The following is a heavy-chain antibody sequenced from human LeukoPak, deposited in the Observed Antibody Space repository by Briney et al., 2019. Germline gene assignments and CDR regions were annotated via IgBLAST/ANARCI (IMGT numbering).Heavy chain of an antibody. V-gene: IGHV3-49*04. CDR1: GFTFGDYA. CDR3: TKAPSGYYFGYFQN. Sequence: PGRSLRISCTTSGFTFGDYAMSWVRQTPGEVLEWVGFIRSKAYGGTTEYAASVKDRFTISRDDSKSIAYLQMNSLKTEDTALYYCTKAPSGYYFGYFQNWGQGTVVTVSS. J-gene: IGHJ1*01. D-gene: IGHD3-22*01. CDR2: IRSKAYGGTT.